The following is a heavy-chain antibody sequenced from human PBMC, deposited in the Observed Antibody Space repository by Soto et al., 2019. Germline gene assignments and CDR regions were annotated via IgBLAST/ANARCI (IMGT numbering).Heavy chain of an antibody. Sequence: PGESLKISCNGSGYSFTSYWIGWVRQMPGKGLEWMGIIYPGDSDTRYSPSFQGQVTISADKSISTAYLQWSSLKASDTAMYYCARQRSIAAHNWDYWFDPWGQGTLVTVSS. CDR2: IYPGDSDT. V-gene: IGHV5-51*01. J-gene: IGHJ5*02. CDR1: GYSFTSYW. CDR3: ARQRSIAAHNWDYWFDP. D-gene: IGHD6-6*01.